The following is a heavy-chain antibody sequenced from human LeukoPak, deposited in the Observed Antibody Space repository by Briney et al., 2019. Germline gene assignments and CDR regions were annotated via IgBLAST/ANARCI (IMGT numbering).Heavy chain of an antibody. D-gene: IGHD3-3*01. J-gene: IGHJ6*03. CDR2: ISSNGGST. CDR1: GFTFSSYA. V-gene: IGHV3-64*01. Sequence: PGGSLRLSCAASGFTFSSYAMHWVRQAPGKGLEYVSAISSNGGSTYYANSVKGRFTISRDNSKNTLYLQMGSLRAEDMAVYYCAREGYYDFWSGYYSGHYHYYYMDVWGKGTTVTVSS. CDR3: AREGYYDFWSGYYSGHYHYYYMDV.